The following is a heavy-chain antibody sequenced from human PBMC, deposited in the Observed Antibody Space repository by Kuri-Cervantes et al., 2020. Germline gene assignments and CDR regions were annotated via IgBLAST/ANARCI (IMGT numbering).Heavy chain of an antibody. CDR1: GFTFSSYA. D-gene: IGHD4-17*01. Sequence: ETLSLTCAASGFTFSSYAMHWVRQAPGKGLEWVTNIKPDESEKYYVDSVKGRFTVSRDNAKSSLYMQMNSLRVDDTAVYYCAGVTNGASFDHWGQGTLVTVSS. V-gene: IGHV3-7*01. CDR3: AGVTNGASFDH. J-gene: IGHJ4*02. CDR2: IKPDESEK.